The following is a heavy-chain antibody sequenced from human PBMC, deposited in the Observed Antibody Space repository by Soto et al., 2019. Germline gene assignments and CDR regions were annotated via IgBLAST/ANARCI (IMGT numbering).Heavy chain of an antibody. D-gene: IGHD2-2*01. CDR3: ARGGYCSSTSCSGYNWFDP. CDR2: IYYGGTT. V-gene: IGHV4-59*08. CDR1: GGSFSPNY. Sequence: PSETLSLTCTVSGGSFSPNYWSWLRQPPGKGLEWVGYIYYGGTTSYNPSLQSRVTISLETSKSQFSLRLTSVTAADTAVYYCARGGYCSSTSCSGYNWFDPWGQGTLVTVSS. J-gene: IGHJ5*02.